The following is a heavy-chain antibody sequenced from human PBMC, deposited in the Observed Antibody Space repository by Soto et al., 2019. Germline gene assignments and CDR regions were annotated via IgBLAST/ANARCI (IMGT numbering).Heavy chain of an antibody. V-gene: IGHV3-23*01. CDR2: ISGSGGDT. CDR1: GFTFSSYA. Sequence: GGSLRLSCAASGFTFSSYAMNWVRQAPGKGLEWVSGISGSGGDTYYTDSVKGRFTISRDKSKNTLYLQMNSLRAEDTAVYYCAKDPPPYYGAGIFDCWGQGTLVTVSS. J-gene: IGHJ4*02. D-gene: IGHD1-26*01. CDR3: AKDPPPYYGAGIFDC.